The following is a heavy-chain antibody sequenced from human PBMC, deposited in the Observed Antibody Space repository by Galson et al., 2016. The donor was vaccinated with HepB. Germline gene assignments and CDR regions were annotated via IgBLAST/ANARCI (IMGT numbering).Heavy chain of an antibody. CDR3: ARVSFRTLGY. J-gene: IGHJ4*02. CDR1: AISSGDYH. CDR2: FSNSGDT. V-gene: IGHV4-39*07. Sequence: ETLSLTCTVSAISSGDYHWAFIRQPPGKGLEWIRSFSNSGDTFYNPSLKSRVTMSRDTSKNQFSVSLSSVTAADTAVYFCARVSFRTLGYWGQGTLVTVSS.